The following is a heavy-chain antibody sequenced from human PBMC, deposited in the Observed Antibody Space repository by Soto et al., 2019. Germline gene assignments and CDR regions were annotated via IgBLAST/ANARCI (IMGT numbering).Heavy chain of an antibody. J-gene: IGHJ4*02. CDR2: ISAYNGNT. CDR1: GYTFTSYG. D-gene: IGHD3-22*01. V-gene: IGHV1-18*01. CDR3: ARDYITMIVVVHLGY. Sequence: ASVKVSCKASGYTFTSYGISWVRQAPGQGLEWMGWISAYNGNTNYAQKLQGRVTMTTDTSTNTAYMELRSLRSDDTAVYYCARDYITMIVVVHLGYWGQGTLVTVSS.